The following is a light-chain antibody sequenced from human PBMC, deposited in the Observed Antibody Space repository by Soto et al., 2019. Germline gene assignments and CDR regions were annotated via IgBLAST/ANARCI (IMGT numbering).Light chain of an antibody. J-gene: IGLJ3*02. CDR1: SSDVGAYVY. Sequence: QSVLTQPASVSGSPGQSITISCGGTSSDVGAYVYVSWYQQYPGKAPKLIIYEVNNRPSGVSGRFSGSKSDTTAYLTISGLQAEDEADYYCSSYAGSYTSWVFGGGTKLTVL. V-gene: IGLV2-14*03. CDR3: SSYAGSYTSWV. CDR2: EVN.